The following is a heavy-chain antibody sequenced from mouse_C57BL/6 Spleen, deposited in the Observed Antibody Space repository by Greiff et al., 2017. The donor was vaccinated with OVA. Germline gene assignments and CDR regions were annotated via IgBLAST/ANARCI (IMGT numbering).Heavy chain of an antibody. CDR2: ISDGGSYT. V-gene: IGHV5-4*01. Sequence: EVQVVESGGGLVKPGGSLKLSCAASGFTFSSYAMSWVRQTPEKRLEWVATISDGGSYTYYPDNVKGRFTISRDNAKNNLYLQMSHLKSEDTAMYYCARSYYDYDVGYFDVWGTGTTVTVSS. CDR3: ARSYYDYDVGYFDV. D-gene: IGHD2-4*01. J-gene: IGHJ1*03. CDR1: GFTFSSYA.